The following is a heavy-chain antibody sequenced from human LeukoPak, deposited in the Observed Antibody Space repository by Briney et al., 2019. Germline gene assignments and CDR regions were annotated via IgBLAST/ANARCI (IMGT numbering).Heavy chain of an antibody. Sequence: GGSLRLSCVASGFTFSSYNMTWVRQAPGKGLEWVSSISSSSSYIYYADSVKGRFAISRDNAKNSLYLQMNSLRAEDTAAYYCARDFNPGYCSGGGCVYGMDVWGQGTTVTVSS. V-gene: IGHV3-21*01. CDR1: GFTFSSYN. CDR3: ARDFNPGYCSGGGCVYGMDV. CDR2: ISSSSSYI. J-gene: IGHJ6*02. D-gene: IGHD2-15*01.